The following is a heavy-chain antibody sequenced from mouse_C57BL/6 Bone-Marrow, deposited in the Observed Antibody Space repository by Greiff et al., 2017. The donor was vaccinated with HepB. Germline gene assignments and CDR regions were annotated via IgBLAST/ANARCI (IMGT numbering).Heavy chain of an antibody. D-gene: IGHD2-4*01. V-gene: IGHV5-17*01. CDR1: GFTFSDYG. Sequence: EVKLMESGGGLVKPGGSLKLSCAASGFTFSDYGIHWVRQAPEKGLEWVAYISSGSSTIYYADTVKGRFTISRDNAKNTLFLQMTSLRSEDTAMYYCARDYDYPWFAYWGQGTLVTVSA. CDR3: ARDYDYPWFAY. J-gene: IGHJ3*01. CDR2: ISSGSSTI.